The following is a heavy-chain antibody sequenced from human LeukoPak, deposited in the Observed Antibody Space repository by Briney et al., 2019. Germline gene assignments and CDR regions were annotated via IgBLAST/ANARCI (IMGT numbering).Heavy chain of an antibody. CDR2: ISAYNGNT. V-gene: IGHV1-18*01. CDR1: GYTFTSYG. Sequence: ASVKVSCKASGYTFTSYGISWVRQAPGQGLEWMGWISAYNGNTNYAQKLQGRVTMTTDTSTSTAYMELRSLRSDDTAVYYCARDQRGYIAAADSDAFDIWGQGTMVTVSS. J-gene: IGHJ3*02. D-gene: IGHD6-13*01. CDR3: ARDQRGYIAAADSDAFDI.